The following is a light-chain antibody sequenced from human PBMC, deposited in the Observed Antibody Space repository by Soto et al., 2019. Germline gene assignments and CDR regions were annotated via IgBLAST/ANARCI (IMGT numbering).Light chain of an antibody. V-gene: IGLV2-8*01. J-gene: IGLJ1*01. CDR2: EAT. CDR1: ASDIGRYNY. CDR3: NSYVGSNNYV. Sequence: QSALTQPPSASGSPGQSVTISCIGTASDIGRYNYGSWYQHHPGKAPKLIIYEATKRPSGVPDRFSGSKSGNTASLTVSGLQADDEADYYCNSYVGSNNYVVGTGTKLTVL.